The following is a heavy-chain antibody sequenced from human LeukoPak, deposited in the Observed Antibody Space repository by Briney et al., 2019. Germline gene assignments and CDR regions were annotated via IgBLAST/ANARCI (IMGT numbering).Heavy chain of an antibody. CDR3: ANLPGPTGRGGNGFGY. CDR1: GFTFSSYG. D-gene: IGHD1-1*01. V-gene: IGHV3-33*06. CDR2: IWYDGSNK. Sequence: GRSLRLSCAASGFTFSSYGMHWVRQAPGKGLEWVAVIWYDGSNKYYADPVKGRFTISRDNSKNTLYLQMNSLRAEDTALYYCANLPGPTGRGGNGFGYWGQGTLVTVSS. J-gene: IGHJ4*02.